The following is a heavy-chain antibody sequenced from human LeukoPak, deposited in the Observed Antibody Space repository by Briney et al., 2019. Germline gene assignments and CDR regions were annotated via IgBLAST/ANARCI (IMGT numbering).Heavy chain of an antibody. V-gene: IGHV3-66*01. CDR1: GFTVSSNY. CDR3: ARDGTYYYGSGSYYYYYGMDV. D-gene: IGHD3-10*01. Sequence: GGSLRLSCAASGFTVSSNYMSWVRQAPGKGLEWVSVIYSGGSTYYADSVKGRFTISRDNSKSTLYLQMNSLRAEDTAVYYCARDGTYYYGSGSYYYYYGMDVWGQGTTVTVSS. J-gene: IGHJ6*02. CDR2: IYSGGST.